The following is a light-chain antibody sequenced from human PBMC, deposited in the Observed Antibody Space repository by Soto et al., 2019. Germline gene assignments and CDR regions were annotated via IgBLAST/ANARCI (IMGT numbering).Light chain of an antibody. V-gene: IGKV1-39*01. CDR2: AAS. CDR3: QQRTIWPRVYT. CDR1: QSISSY. Sequence: DIQMTQSPSTLSASVGDRVTITCRASQSISSYLNWYQQKPGKAPKFLIYAASSLQSGVPSRFSGSGSGTDFTLTITSLEPEDFAVYYCQQRTIWPRVYTFGQGTKVDIK. J-gene: IGKJ2*01.